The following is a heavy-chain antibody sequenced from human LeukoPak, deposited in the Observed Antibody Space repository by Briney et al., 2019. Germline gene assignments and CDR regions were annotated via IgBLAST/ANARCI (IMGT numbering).Heavy chain of an antibody. D-gene: IGHD3-9*01. CDR2: ISWNSGSI. Sequence: GGSLRLSCAASGFTFDDYAMHWVRQAPGKGLEWVSGISWNSGSIGYADSVKGRFTISRDNAKNSLYLQMNSLRAEDTALYYCAKSGTYYDIYYFDYWGQGTLVTVSS. CDR1: GFTFDDYA. V-gene: IGHV3-9*01. CDR3: AKSGTYYDIYYFDY. J-gene: IGHJ4*02.